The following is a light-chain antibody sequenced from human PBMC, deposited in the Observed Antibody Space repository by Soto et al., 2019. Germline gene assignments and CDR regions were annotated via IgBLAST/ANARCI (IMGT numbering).Light chain of an antibody. CDR2: GAS. V-gene: IGKV3-11*01. J-gene: IGKJ2*01. CDR3: QQRSNWPRT. CDR1: QSVNSY. Sequence: EIVLTQSPATLSLSPGERATLSCRASQSVNSYLDWYQQKPGQAPRLLIYGASNRATGIPARFSGSGSRTDFTLTISSLEPEDFAVYYCQQRSNWPRTFGQGTKLEIK.